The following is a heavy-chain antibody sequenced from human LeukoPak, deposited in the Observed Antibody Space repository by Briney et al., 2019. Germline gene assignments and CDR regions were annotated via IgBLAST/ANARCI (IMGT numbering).Heavy chain of an antibody. J-gene: IGHJ3*02. CDR2: IKSKTDGGTR. CDR3: TTFDYAAFLI. Sequence: PGGSLRLSCAVSGFTSSNAWMSWVRQAPGKGLEWVGRIKSKTDGGTRDYAAPVKGRFTISRDDSKHTLYLQMNSLKTEDTAVYYCTTFDYAAFLIWGQGTMVTVSS. D-gene: IGHD4/OR15-4a*01. V-gene: IGHV3-15*01. CDR1: GFTSSNAW.